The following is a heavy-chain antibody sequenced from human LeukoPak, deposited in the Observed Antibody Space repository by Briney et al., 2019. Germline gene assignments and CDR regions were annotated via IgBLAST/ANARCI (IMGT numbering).Heavy chain of an antibody. J-gene: IGHJ1*01. V-gene: IGHV4-39*01. CDR3: ARHSWGLPPAEYFQH. CDR1: GGSISSSTYY. D-gene: IGHD3-16*01. CDR2: IYNSGST. Sequence: PSETLSLTCNVSGGSISSSTYYWGWIRQPPGKGLEWNGSIYNSGSTYYIPSLKRRVTIAVDTSKNQFSLKLSSVTAADTAVYYCARHSWGLPPAEYFQHWGQGTLDALSS.